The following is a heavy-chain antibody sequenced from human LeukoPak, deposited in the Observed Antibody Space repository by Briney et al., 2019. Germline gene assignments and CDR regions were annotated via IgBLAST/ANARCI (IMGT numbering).Heavy chain of an antibody. D-gene: IGHD5-12*01. CDR2: MNPNSGNT. CDR3: ARGEYSGYDPIDY. CDR1: GYTFTSYD. J-gene: IGHJ4*02. V-gene: IGHV1-8*01. Sequence: ASVTLSCKASGYTFTSYDINWVRQATGQGLGWMGWMNPNSGNTGYAQKFQGRVAMTRNTSISTAYMELSSLRSEDTAVYYCARGEYSGYDPIDYWGQGTLVTVSS.